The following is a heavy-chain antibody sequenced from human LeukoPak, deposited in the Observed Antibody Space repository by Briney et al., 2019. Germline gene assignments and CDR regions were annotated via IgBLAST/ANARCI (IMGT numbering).Heavy chain of an antibody. D-gene: IGHD6-19*01. CDR1: GCTFISYG. J-gene: IGHJ5*02. Sequence: ASVKVSCKASGCTFISYGISWVRQAPGQGLEWMGWISAYNGNTNYAQKLQGRVTMTTDTSTSTAYMELRSLRSDDTAVYYCARVIDTTGWYGWFDPWGQGTLVTVSS. V-gene: IGHV1-18*01. CDR2: ISAYNGNT. CDR3: ARVIDTTGWYGWFDP.